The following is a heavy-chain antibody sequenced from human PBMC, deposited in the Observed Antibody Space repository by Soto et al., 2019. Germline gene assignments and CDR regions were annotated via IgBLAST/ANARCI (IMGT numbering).Heavy chain of an antibody. V-gene: IGHV3-30*18. J-gene: IGHJ4*02. CDR3: AKIGGNSGPFDY. D-gene: IGHD2-21*02. CDR2: ISYDGSNK. Sequence: QVQLVESGGGVVQPGRSLRLSCAASGFTFSSYGMHWVRQAPGKGLEWVAVISYDGSNKYYADSVKGRFTISRDNSKNTLYLQMNSLRAEDTAVYYCAKIGGNSGPFDYWGQGTLVTVSS. CDR1: GFTFSSYG.